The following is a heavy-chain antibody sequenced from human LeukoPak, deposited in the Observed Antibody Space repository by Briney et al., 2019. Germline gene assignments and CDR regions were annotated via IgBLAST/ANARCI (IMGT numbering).Heavy chain of an antibody. CDR1: GFTFSSYA. V-gene: IGHV3-30*04. D-gene: IGHD2-15*01. J-gene: IGHJ4*02. CDR3: ARDLGYCSGGSCYGIDY. CDR2: ISYDGSNK. Sequence: PGGSLRLSCAASGFTFSSYAMHWVRQAPGKGLEWVAVISYDGSNKYYADSVKGRFTISRDNSKNTLYLQMNSLRAEDTAVYYCARDLGYCSGGSCYGIDYWGQGTLVTVSS.